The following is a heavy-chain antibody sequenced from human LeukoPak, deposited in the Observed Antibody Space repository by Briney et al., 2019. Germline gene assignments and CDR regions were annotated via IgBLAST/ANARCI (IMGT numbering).Heavy chain of an antibody. CDR1: GFTFTNYA. Sequence: GGSLRLSCAASGFTFTNYAMHWVRQAPGKGLEWVAFIRYDGSLKYYLDSVKGRFTISRDNSKNTLYLQMDSLRAEDTAVYYCAPEGETGDRDGYFDFWGQGTLVTVSS. V-gene: IGHV3-30*02. CDR3: APEGETGDRDGYFDF. D-gene: IGHD2-21*02. J-gene: IGHJ4*02. CDR2: IRYDGSLK.